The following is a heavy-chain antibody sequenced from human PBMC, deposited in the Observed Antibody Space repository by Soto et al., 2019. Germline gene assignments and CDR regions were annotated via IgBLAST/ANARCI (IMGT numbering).Heavy chain of an antibody. CDR1: GGTSSIFV. J-gene: IGHJ6*02. Sequence: QVQLVQSGTEVKKSGSSVKVSCRASGGTSSIFVITWVRQVPGQGLEWLGGILPMFGAVKYAQKFQDRLIITADRSTQTAAMELGSLRSEDTAVYYCARPKRSGYDRGDSYYHTMDVWGHGTTVTVS. CDR2: ILPMFGAV. D-gene: IGHD3-3*01. CDR3: ARPKRSGYDRGDSYYHTMDV. V-gene: IGHV1-69*06.